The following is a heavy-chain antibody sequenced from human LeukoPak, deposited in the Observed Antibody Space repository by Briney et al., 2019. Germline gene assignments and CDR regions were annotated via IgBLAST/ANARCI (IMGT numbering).Heavy chain of an antibody. D-gene: IGHD6-13*01. CDR2: IYPGDSDT. V-gene: IGHV5-51*01. J-gene: IGHJ2*01. Sequence: GESLKISCKGSGYSFTSYWIGWVRQMPGKGLEWMGIIYPGDSDTRYSPSFQGQVTISADKSISTAYLQWSSLKASDTAMYYCARRGIGVSSSWSDWYFDLWGRGTLVTVSS. CDR1: GYSFTSYW. CDR3: ARRGIGVSSSWSDWYFDL.